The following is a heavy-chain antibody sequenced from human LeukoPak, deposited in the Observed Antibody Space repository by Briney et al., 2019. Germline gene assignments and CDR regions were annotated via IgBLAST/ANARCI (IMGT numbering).Heavy chain of an antibody. J-gene: IGHJ4*02. Sequence: ASVKVSCKASGYTFTGYYIHWVRQAPGQGLEWMGCINPNSGGTNYAQNFQGRVTMTRNTSISTAYMELSSLRSEDTAVYYCARVGSGSLDFDYWGQGTLVTVSS. D-gene: IGHD1-26*01. CDR2: INPNSGGT. CDR3: ARVGSGSLDFDY. V-gene: IGHV1-2*02. CDR1: GYTFTGYY.